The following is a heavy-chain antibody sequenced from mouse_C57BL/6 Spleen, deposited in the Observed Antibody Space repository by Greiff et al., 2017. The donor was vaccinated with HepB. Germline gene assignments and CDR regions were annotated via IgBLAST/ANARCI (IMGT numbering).Heavy chain of an antibody. CDR1: GHTFTSYW. J-gene: IGHJ3*01. D-gene: IGHD3-2*02. CDR3: ARATAQATAWFAY. Sequence: VQLQQPGAELVKPGASVKMSCKASGHTFTSYWITWVKQRPGQGLEWIGDIYPGSGSTNYNEKFKSKATLTVDTSSSTAYMQLSSLTSEDSAVYYCARATAQATAWFAYWGQGTLVTVSA. CDR2: IYPGSGST. V-gene: IGHV1-55*01.